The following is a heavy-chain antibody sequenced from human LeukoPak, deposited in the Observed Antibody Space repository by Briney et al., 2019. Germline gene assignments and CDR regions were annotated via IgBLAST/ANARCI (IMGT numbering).Heavy chain of an antibody. V-gene: IGHV4-59*01. J-gene: IGHJ4*02. D-gene: IGHD6-19*01. CDR3: AIAVAGNFDY. Sequence: SETLSLTRTVSGGSISSYYWSWIRQPPGKGLEWIGYIYYSGSTNYNPSLKSRVTISVDTSKNQFSLKLSSVTAADTAVYYCAIAVAGNFDYWGQGTLVTVSS. CDR1: GGSISSYY. CDR2: IYYSGST.